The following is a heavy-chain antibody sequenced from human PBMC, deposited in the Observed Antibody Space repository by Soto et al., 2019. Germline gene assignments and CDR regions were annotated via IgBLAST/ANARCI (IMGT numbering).Heavy chain of an antibody. CDR3: TRVGHNWNALFDY. V-gene: IGHV1-46*03. J-gene: IGHJ4*02. D-gene: IGHD1-1*01. Sequence: QVQLVQSGAEVKKPGASVKISCKASGYTFISYFIHWVRQAPGQGLEWMGIINPSGGDTTYEQKFQGRVTMTSDTSTSTVYMELSSLRSEDTAVYFCTRVGHNWNALFDYWGQGTLVTVSS. CDR2: INPSGGDT. CDR1: GYTFISYF.